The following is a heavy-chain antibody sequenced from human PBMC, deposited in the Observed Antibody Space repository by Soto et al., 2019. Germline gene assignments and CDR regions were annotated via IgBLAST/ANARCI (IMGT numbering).Heavy chain of an antibody. V-gene: IGHV4-31*03. CDR3: ARHWGFWADY. Sequence: SETLSLTCTVSGGSISSGGYYWSWIRQHPGKGLEWIGYIYYSGSTYYNPSLKSRVTISVDTSKNQFSLKLSSVTAADTAVYYCARHWGFWADYWGQGTLVTVSS. J-gene: IGHJ4*02. CDR1: GGSISSGGYY. D-gene: IGHD3-16*01. CDR2: IYYSGST.